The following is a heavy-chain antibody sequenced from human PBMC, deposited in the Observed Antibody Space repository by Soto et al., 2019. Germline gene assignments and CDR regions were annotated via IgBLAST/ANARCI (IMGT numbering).Heavy chain of an antibody. CDR1: GGSISSSSYY. CDR2: IYYSGST. J-gene: IGHJ6*02. V-gene: IGHV4-39*01. Sequence: QLQLQESGPGLVKPSETLSLTCTVSGGSISSSSYYWGWIRQPPGKGLEWIGSIYYSGSTYYNPSLKSRVTISVDTSKNQFSLKLSAVTAADTAVYYCARLGGKHSSSSPSYYYYGMDVWGQGTTVTVSS. D-gene: IGHD6-6*01. CDR3: ARLGGKHSSSSPSYYYYGMDV.